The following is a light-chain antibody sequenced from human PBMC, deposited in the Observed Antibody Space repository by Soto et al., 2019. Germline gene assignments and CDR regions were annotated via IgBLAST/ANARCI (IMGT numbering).Light chain of an antibody. CDR3: QQFNNRPPWT. Sequence: EKGMTQSPATLSLSPGERATLSCRASESVSTNLAWYQQKAGQAPRLLIYGASTRAAGIPDRFSGSGSGTEFTLTISGLQSDDFAVYYCQQFNNRPPWTFGQGTKVDIK. V-gene: IGKV3-15*01. CDR2: GAS. CDR1: ESVSTN. J-gene: IGKJ1*01.